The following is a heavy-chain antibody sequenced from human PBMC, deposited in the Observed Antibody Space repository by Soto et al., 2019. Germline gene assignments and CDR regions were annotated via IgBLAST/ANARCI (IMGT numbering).Heavy chain of an antibody. Sequence: EVQLLESGGGLAQPGGSLRLSCAASAFTFSSYAMSWVRQAPGKGLEWVSAVSGSGDSTYYADSVKGRFTISRDKSKNTLYLQMNSLSAEDTAVYCCARGRASDCPGCTQDYWGQGTLVTVSS. CDR2: VSGSGDST. CDR3: ARGRASDCPGCTQDY. J-gene: IGHJ4*02. V-gene: IGHV3-23*01. D-gene: IGHD2-21*02. CDR1: AFTFSSYA.